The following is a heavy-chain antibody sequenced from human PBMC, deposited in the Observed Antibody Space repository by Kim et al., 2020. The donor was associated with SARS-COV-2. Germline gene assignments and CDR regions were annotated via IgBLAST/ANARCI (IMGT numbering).Heavy chain of an antibody. Sequence: GGSLRLSCAPSGFYVINNYMSWVRQAPGKGLEWVSLIYTDGRTFYADAVKGRFTLSRDSSENTLSLLMDSLRPADTAVFFCATAGYYDSSGYYF. CDR1: GFYVINNY. CDR2: IYTDGRT. V-gene: IGHV3-66*01. D-gene: IGHD3-22*01. CDR3: ATAGYYDSSGYYF. J-gene: IGHJ2*01.